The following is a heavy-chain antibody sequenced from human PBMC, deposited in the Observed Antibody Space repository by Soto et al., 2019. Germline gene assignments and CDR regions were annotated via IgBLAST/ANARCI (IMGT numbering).Heavy chain of an antibody. CDR1: GFTFSSYA. CDR2: ITGSGGAT. CDR3: AKDVQGNWNPDY. J-gene: IGHJ4*02. Sequence: PGGSLRLSCAASGFTFSSYAMSWVRQAPGKGLEWVSAITGSGGATYYAESVKGRFTISRDNSKNTVYLQMNSLRAEDTALYYCAKDVQGNWNPDYWGQGTLVTVSS. D-gene: IGHD1-1*01. V-gene: IGHV3-23*01.